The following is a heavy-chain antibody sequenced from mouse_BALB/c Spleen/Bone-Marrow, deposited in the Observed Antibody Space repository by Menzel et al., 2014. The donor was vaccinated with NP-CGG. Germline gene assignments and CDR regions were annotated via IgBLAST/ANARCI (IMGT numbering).Heavy chain of an antibody. CDR1: GFSLTNYG. V-gene: IGHV2-9*02. CDR3: DRPYYGLYAMDY. J-gene: IGHJ4*01. CDR2: IWAGGST. D-gene: IGHD1-2*01. Sequence: VQVVESGPGLVAPSQSLSITCTVSGFSLTNYGVHWVRQPPGKGLEWLGVIWAGGSTNYNSALMSRLSISKDNSKSQVCLKRNSLQTDDTAMYYCDRPYYGLYAMDYWGQGTSVTVSS.